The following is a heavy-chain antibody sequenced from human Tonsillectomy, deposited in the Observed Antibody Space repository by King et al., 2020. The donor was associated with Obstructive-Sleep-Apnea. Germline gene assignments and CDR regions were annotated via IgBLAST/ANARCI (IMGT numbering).Heavy chain of an antibody. D-gene: IGHD4-17*01. J-gene: IGHJ4*02. Sequence: VQLVESGGGLVQPGGSLRLSCAASGFTFSTYAMSWFRQAPGKGLEWVSGISGSGGSTYSAGSGKGRFNISRDTSKNTVYLRMNSLRAEDTAVYYFAKDGGHDYGDYDGLHYWGQGTLVTVSS. CDR2: ISGSGGST. CDR3: AKDGGHDYGDYDGLHY. CDR1: GFTFSTYA. V-gene: IGHV3-23*04.